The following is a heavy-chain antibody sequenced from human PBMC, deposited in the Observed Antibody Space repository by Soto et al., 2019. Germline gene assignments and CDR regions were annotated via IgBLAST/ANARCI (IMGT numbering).Heavy chain of an antibody. Sequence: QVQLQESGPGLVKPSVTLSLTCTVSGGSISSYYWSWIRQPPGKGLEWIGYIYYSGSTNYNPSLKSRVTISVDTSKNQFSLKLSSVTAADTAVYYCARTLGGLGYGDYQIDYWGQGTLVTVSS. CDR3: ARTLGGLGYGDYQIDY. D-gene: IGHD4-17*01. CDR1: GGSISSYY. V-gene: IGHV4-59*08. J-gene: IGHJ4*02. CDR2: IYYSGST.